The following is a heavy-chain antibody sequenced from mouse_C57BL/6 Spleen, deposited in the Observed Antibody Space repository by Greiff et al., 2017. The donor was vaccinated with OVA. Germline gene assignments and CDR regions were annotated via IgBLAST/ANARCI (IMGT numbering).Heavy chain of an antibody. CDR2: ISAGGSYT. Sequence: EVTLVESGGGLVKPGGSLKLSCAASGFTFSSYAMSWVRQTPEKRLEWVATISAGGSYTYYPDNVKGRFTISRDNAKNNLYLQMSHLKSEDTAMYYCARGADGGDFDYWGQGTTLTVSS. J-gene: IGHJ2*01. CDR1: GFTFSSYA. CDR3: ARGADGGDFDY. V-gene: IGHV5-4*03.